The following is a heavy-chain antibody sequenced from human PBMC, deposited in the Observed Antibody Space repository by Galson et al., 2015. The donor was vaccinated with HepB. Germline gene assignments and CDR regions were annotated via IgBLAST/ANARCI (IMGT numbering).Heavy chain of an antibody. CDR2: IRQVGSDK. CDR3: ARIAIPSTGIRGNNWFDP. CDR1: GLTFSGYW. D-gene: IGHD2-8*02. J-gene: IGHJ5*02. Sequence: SLRLSCAASGLTFSGYWMTWVRQAPGKGLEWVANIRQVGSDKYYVDSVKGRFTISRDNAQNLLYLQMNSLRDEDTAVYYCARIAIPSTGIRGNNWFDPWGQGTLVTVS. V-gene: IGHV3-7*03.